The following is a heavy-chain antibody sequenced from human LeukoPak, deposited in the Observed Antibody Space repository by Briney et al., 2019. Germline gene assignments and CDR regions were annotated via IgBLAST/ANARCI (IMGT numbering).Heavy chain of an antibody. V-gene: IGHV3-21*01. D-gene: IGHD3-22*01. CDR1: GYTFGAYT. J-gene: IGHJ4*02. CDR2: VFSRSESI. CDR3: ARDFFHSSDSRPFDY. Sequence: GGSLRLSCAASGYTFGAYTINWVRQAPGKGLEWVSCVFSRSESILYADSVKGRFTISRDNAKNSLYLQMDSLRVEDTAVYYCARDFFHSSDSRPFDYWGQGTLVTVSS.